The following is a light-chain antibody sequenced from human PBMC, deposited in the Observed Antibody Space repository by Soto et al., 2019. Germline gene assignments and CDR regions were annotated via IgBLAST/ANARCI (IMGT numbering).Light chain of an antibody. Sequence: QTVVTQEPSLTVSPGGTVTLTCGSSTGAVTSGHYPYWFQQKPGQAPRTLICDTTNKHSWTPARFSGSLLGGKAALTLSGAQPEDEAEYYCLLSYGGARVFGGGTQLTVL. CDR1: TGAVTSGHY. V-gene: IGLV7-46*01. CDR2: DTT. CDR3: LLSYGGARV. J-gene: IGLJ2*01.